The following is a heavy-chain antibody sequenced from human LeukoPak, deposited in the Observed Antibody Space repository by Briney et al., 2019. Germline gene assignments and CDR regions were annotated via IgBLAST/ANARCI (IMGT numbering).Heavy chain of an antibody. D-gene: IGHD1-26*01. CDR1: GFTFSNYA. CDR3: ARDSGSYQGPTYYYYGMDV. Sequence: PGGSLRLSCAASGFTFSNYAMSWIRQPPGKGLEWIGEINHSGSTNYNPSLKSRVTISVDTSKNQFSLKLSSVTAADTAVYYCARDSGSYQGPTYYYYGMDVWGQGTTVTVSS. V-gene: IGHV4-34*01. J-gene: IGHJ6*02. CDR2: INHSGST.